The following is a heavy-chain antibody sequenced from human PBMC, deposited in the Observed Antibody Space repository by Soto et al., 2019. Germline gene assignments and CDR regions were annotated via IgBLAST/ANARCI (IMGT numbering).Heavy chain of an antibody. D-gene: IGHD2-2*01. V-gene: IGHV1-69*13. Sequence: GASVKVSCKASGGTFSSYAISWVRQAPGQGLEWMGGIIPIFGTANYAQKFQGRVTITADESTSTAYMELSSLRSEDTAVYYCARWVVVVPAAIPRDYYYYGMDVWGQGTTVTVSS. J-gene: IGHJ6*02. CDR1: GGTFSSYA. CDR2: IIPIFGTA. CDR3: ARWVVVVPAAIPRDYYYYGMDV.